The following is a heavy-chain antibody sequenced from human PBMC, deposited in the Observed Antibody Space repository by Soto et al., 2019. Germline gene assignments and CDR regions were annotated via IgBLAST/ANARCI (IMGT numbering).Heavy chain of an antibody. D-gene: IGHD3-3*01. J-gene: IGHJ4*02. V-gene: IGHV1-69*06. CDR3: ASGPYDFWSGYYFDY. CDR2: IIPLYGTV. CDR1: GGTFNSYG. Sequence: SVKVSCKASGGTFNSYGISWVRQAPGQGLDWMGVIIPLYGTVNYAQKFQGRVTITADKSTSTAYMELSSLRSEDTAVYYCASGPYDFWSGYYFDYWGQGTLVTVSS.